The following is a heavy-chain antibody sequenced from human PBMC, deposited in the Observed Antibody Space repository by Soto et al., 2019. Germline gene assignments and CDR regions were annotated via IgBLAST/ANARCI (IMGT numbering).Heavy chain of an antibody. Sequence: EVQLLESGGGFVQPGGSLRLSCAASGFTFSSYAMTWVRQAPGKGLEGVSDIRASGTTTYYAESVKGRFTISRDNSKNPLDLQMNSLRAEDTAVYYCAKVSNYGDYNWYFDLWGRGTLVTVSS. J-gene: IGHJ2*01. CDR1: GFTFSSYA. CDR2: IRASGTTT. CDR3: AKVSNYGDYNWYFDL. V-gene: IGHV3-23*01. D-gene: IGHD4-17*01.